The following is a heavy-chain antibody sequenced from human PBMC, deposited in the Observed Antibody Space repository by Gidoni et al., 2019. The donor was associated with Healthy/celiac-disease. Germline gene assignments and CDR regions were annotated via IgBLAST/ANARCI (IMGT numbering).Heavy chain of an antibody. CDR3: AREGVGYYGSGEKGWFDP. CDR1: GYTFTRYY. CDR2: INPSGGST. D-gene: IGHD3-10*01. J-gene: IGHJ5*02. Sequence: QVQLVQSGAEVKKPGASVKVSCKASGYTFTRYYMHWVRQAPGQGLEWMGIINPSGGSTSYAQKFQGRVTMTRDTSTSTVYMELSSLRSEDTAVYYCAREGVGYYGSGEKGWFDPWGQGTLVTVSS. V-gene: IGHV1-46*01.